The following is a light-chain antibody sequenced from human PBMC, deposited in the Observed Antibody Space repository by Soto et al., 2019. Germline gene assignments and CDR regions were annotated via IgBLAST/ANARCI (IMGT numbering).Light chain of an antibody. CDR1: QSVSSSY. J-gene: IGKJ1*01. Sequence: EIVLTQSPGTLSLSPGGRATLSCRASQSVSSSYLAWYQQKPGQAPRLLIYGASSRATGIPDRFSGSGSGTDFTLTISRLEPEDFAVYYCQQYGSSPERTFGRGTKVDIK. CDR3: QQYGSSPERT. V-gene: IGKV3-20*01. CDR2: GAS.